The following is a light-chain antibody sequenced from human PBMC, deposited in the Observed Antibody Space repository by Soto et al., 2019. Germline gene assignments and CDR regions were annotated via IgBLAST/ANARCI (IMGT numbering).Light chain of an antibody. J-gene: IGKJ1*01. CDR2: AAS. V-gene: IGKV1-39*01. CDR1: QNIGVY. Sequence: DIQMTQSPSSLSASVGDRVTITCRASQNIGVYLNWYQKKPGKAPKLLIHAASSLHSGVPSGFSGSASGTDFTLTISSLQPEHVATYYCQQSYNTPWTFGQGTKVDI. CDR3: QQSYNTPWT.